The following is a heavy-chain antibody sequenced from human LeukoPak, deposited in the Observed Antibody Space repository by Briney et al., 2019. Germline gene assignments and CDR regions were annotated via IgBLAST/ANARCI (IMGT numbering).Heavy chain of an antibody. V-gene: IGHV4-59*01. CDR3: ARGGSRSYTSSTLDY. D-gene: IGHD6-6*01. Sequence: SETLSLTCSVSGGSINVYYRNWIRQSPGKGLEWIGSISYSGSTNYNPSLKSRVTISMDTSKNRFSLKVSSVIAADTAMYYCARGGSRSYTSSTLDYWGQGTLVTVSS. CDR1: GGSINVYY. CDR2: ISYSGST. J-gene: IGHJ4*02.